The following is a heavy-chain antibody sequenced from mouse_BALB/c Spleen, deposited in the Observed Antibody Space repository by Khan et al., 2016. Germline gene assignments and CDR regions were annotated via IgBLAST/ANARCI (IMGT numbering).Heavy chain of an antibody. J-gene: IGHJ2*01. CDR3: ARSRRMGSNYLFDY. CDR2: INPSSGYT. V-gene: IGHV1-4*01. D-gene: IGHD2-5*01. Sequence: QVQLQQSGAELARPGASVKMSCKASGYTFTIYTMHWVKQRPGQGLEWIGYINPSSGYTNYNQKFKDKATLTADKSSSTAYMHLSSLTSEDSAVYYCARSRRMGSNYLFDYWGQGTTLTVSS. CDR1: GYTFTIYT.